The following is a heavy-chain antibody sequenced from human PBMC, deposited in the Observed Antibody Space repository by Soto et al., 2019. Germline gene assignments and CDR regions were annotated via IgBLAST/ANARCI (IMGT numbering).Heavy chain of an antibody. CDR3: TRVSRTSEDDY. J-gene: IGHJ4*02. CDR1: GFTFSDYG. V-gene: IGHV3-48*04. CDR2: ISSGRDTI. Sequence: EVQLVESGGGLAQPGGSLRLSCAASGFTFSDYGVTWVRQAPGKGLEWISYISSGRDTIYYADSVKGRFTISRDDAKETLFLQMSSLRAEDTAVYYCTRVSRTSEDDYWGRGTLVTVSS.